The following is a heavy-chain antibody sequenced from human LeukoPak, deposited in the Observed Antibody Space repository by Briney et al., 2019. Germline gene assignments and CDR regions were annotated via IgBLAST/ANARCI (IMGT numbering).Heavy chain of an antibody. CDR2: ISSSSSTI. CDR1: GFTFSSYS. D-gene: IGHD2-21*02. Sequence: GGSLRLSCAASGFTFSSYSMNWVRQAPGKGLEWVSYISSSSSTIYYAASVTGRFTISRDNAKNSLYLQMNSLRAEDTAVYYCASARYFGGDCYPNWFDPWGQGTLVTVSS. V-gene: IGHV3-48*01. CDR3: ASARYFGGDCYPNWFDP. J-gene: IGHJ5*02.